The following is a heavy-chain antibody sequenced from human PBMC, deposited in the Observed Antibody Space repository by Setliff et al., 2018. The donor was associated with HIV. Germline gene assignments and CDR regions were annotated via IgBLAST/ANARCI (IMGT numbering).Heavy chain of an antibody. Sequence: GGSLRLSCAASGFTFNTYAMNWVRQAPGKGLEWVSGIRGSGSSTYYADSVKGRFTISRDNSKNTLFLQMNSLRSEDTAVYYCAKDKDYYDFSGYYYIYYYMDVWGKGTTVTVSS. CDR2: IRGSGSST. V-gene: IGHV3-23*01. CDR3: AKDKDYYDFSGYYYIYYYMDV. J-gene: IGHJ6*03. D-gene: IGHD3-22*01. CDR1: GFTFNTYA.